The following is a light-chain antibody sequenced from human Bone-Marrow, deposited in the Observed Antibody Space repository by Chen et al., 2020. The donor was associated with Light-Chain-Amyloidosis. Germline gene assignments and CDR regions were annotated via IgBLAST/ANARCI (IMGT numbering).Light chain of an antibody. CDR2: DND. J-gene: IGLJ3*02. Sequence: QSVLTQPPSASGTPGQRVTISCAGSSSSIGSHTVSWYHHLPETAPKLLIYDNDQRPSGVPGRVSGAESGTSASLAISGLQSEDEADYCCAAWDDSLNGWVFGGGTKLTVL. CDR1: SSSIGSHT. CDR3: AAWDDSLNGWV. V-gene: IGLV1-44*01.